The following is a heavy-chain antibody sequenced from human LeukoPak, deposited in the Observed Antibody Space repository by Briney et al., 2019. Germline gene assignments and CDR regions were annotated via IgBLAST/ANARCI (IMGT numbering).Heavy chain of an antibody. J-gene: IGHJ4*02. CDR2: INPDESEK. CDR3: VRDLHYSRLDY. Sequence: GGSLPLSCAASGFSFRRYAMCWVGQAPGKGLEWVASINPDESEKYSAGSVKGRFTISRDNAKNSLFLQMENLRVEDTAFYYCVRDLHYSRLDYWGQGMLVAVSS. D-gene: IGHD4-11*01. V-gene: IGHV3-7*01. CDR1: GFSFRRYA.